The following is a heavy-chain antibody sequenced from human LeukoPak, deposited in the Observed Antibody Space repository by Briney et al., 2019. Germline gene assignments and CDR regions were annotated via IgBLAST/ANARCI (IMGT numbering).Heavy chain of an antibody. J-gene: IGHJ3*02. CDR3: ASSGQWLIAFDI. V-gene: IGHV1-2*02. D-gene: IGHD6-19*01. CDR2: INPNSGGT. CDR1: GYTFTGYY. Sequence: ASVKVSCKASGYTFTGYYMYWVRQAPGQGLEWMGWINPNSGGTNYAQKFKGRVTMTRDPSISKAYMELSRLRSDDTAVYYCASSGQWLIAFDIWGQGTMVTVSS.